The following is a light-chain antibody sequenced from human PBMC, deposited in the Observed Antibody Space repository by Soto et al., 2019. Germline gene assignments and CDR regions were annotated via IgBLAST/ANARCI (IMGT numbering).Light chain of an antibody. CDR1: QSVSSY. CDR3: QQRST. J-gene: IGKJ4*01. Sequence: EIVLTQSPATLSLSPGERATLSCRASQSVSSYLAWYQQKPGQAPRLLIYDASNRATGIPARFSGSGSGTDFTLTISSLEPEDFAVYYCQQRSTFGGVTKGEIK. V-gene: IGKV3-11*01. CDR2: DAS.